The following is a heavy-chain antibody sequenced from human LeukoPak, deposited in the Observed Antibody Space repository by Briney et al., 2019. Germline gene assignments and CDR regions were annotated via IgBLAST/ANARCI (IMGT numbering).Heavy chain of an antibody. CDR3: ARDSGYSGYALDL. D-gene: IGHD5-12*01. J-gene: IGHJ5*02. CDR1: GFTFSSYA. CDR2: IYSGENT. Sequence: GGSLRLSCAASGFTFSSYAMSWVRQAPGKGLEWVSMIYSGENTYYLDSVKGRFTISRDNSKNKLYLQMYSLRAEDTAVYYCARDSGYSGYALDLWGQGNLVTVSS. V-gene: IGHV3-66*01.